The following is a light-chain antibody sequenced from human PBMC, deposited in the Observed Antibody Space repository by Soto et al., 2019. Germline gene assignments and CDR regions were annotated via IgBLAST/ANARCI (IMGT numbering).Light chain of an antibody. V-gene: IGLV2-14*01. J-gene: IGLJ2*01. CDR1: SSDVGGYNY. CDR2: EVR. Sequence: QSALTQPASVSGSPGQSITISSTGTSSDVGGYNYVSWYQQHPGKAPKLMIYEVRNRPSGISNRFSGSKSGYTASLNISVLQAGDEADYYCSSYTSDGTLVFGGGTKLTVL. CDR3: SSYTSDGTLV.